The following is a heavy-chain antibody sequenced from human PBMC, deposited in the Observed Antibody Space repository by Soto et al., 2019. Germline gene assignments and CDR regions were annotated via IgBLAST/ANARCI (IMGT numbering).Heavy chain of an antibody. CDR2: INHSGST. Sequence: SETLSLTCAVYGGSFSGYYWSWIRQPPGKGLEWIGEINHSGSTNYNPSLKSRVTISVDTSKNQFSLKLSSVTAADTAVYYCVRKRLGGIAAAGTNWFDPWGQGTLVTVSS. V-gene: IGHV4-34*01. CDR1: GGSFSGYY. J-gene: IGHJ5*02. D-gene: IGHD6-13*01. CDR3: VRKRLGGIAAAGTNWFDP.